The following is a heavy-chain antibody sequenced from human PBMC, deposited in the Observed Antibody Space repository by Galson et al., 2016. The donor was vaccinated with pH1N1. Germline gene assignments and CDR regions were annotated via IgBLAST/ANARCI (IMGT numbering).Heavy chain of an antibody. CDR3: ARSSPDCTGGVCYWGFGY. Sequence: PALVKPTQTLTLTCTFSGFSLSTSGVGVGWIRQPPGKAPEWIALIYWDDDKRYSPSLKSRLTITKDTSKNQLVLTITNMDPVEPATYYCARSSPDCTGGVCYWGFGYWGHGTLGTVSS. D-gene: IGHD2-8*02. J-gene: IGHJ4*01. CDR1: GFSLSTSGVG. V-gene: IGHV2-5*02. CDR2: IYWDDDK.